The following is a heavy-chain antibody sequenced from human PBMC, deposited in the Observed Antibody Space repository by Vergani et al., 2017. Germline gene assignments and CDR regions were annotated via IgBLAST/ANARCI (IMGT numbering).Heavy chain of an antibody. D-gene: IGHD4-23*01. J-gene: IGHJ3*02. CDR2: IYHSGST. Sequence: QLQLQESGSGLVKPSQTLSLTCAVSGGSISSGGYSWSWIRQPPGKGLEWIGYIYHSGSTYYNPSLKSRVTISVDRSKNQFSLKLSSVTAADTAVYYCAREIPDDYGGLTSKPNAFDIWGQGTMVTVSS. CDR1: GGSISSGGYS. V-gene: IGHV4-30-2*01. CDR3: AREIPDDYGGLTSKPNAFDI.